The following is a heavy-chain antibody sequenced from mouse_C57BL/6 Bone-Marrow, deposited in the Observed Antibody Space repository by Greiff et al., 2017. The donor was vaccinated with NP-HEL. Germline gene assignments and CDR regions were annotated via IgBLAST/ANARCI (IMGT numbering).Heavy chain of an antibody. V-gene: IGHV5-6*01. CDR3: ARHRAIYYGYDDGRGFAY. CDR2: ISSGGSYT. Sequence: EVKLVESGGDLVKPGGSLKLSCAASGFTFSSYGMSWVRQTPDKRLEWVATISSGGSYTYYPDSVKGRFTISRDNAKNTLYLQMSSLKSEDTAMYYCARHRAIYYGYDDGRGFAYWGQGTLVTVSA. CDR1: GFTFSSYG. D-gene: IGHD2-2*01. J-gene: IGHJ3*01.